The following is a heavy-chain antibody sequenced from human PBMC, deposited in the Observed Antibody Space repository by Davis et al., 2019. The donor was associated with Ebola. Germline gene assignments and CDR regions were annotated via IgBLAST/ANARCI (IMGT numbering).Heavy chain of an antibody. Sequence: ASVKVSCKSSGYTFTSYGLVWVRQAPGLGLEWMGWISGFNTNTNFAQKFQGRVTVSKDTSTNTAYMDLRSLTSDDTAIYYCAGAPNYDVLTGTSSYYFDYWGQRTLVTVSS. J-gene: IGHJ4*02. CDR1: GYTFTSYG. CDR3: AGAPNYDVLTGTSSYYFDY. V-gene: IGHV1-18*04. D-gene: IGHD3-9*01. CDR2: ISGFNTNT.